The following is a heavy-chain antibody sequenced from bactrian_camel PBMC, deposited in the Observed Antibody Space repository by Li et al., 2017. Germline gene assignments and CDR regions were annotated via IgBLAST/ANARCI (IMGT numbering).Heavy chain of an antibody. J-gene: IGHJ4*01. Sequence: HVQLVESGGDSVQAGGSLRLSCAASGYTYSLNCLGWFRQAPGMEREQVAVFRYTVGRTTYYVDSVKGRFTISQDNAKNTMYLQMNSLRPEDTAVYYCAADKSGVQLYSRYDCYEGAKYWGQGTQVTVS. CDR3: AADKSGVQLYSRYDCYEGAKY. V-gene: IGHV3-3*01. CDR1: GYTYSLNC. D-gene: IGHD3*01. CDR2: FRYTVGRTT.